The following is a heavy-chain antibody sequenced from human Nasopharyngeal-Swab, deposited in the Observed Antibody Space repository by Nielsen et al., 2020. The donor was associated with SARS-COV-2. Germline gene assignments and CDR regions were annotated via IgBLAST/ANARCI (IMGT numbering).Heavy chain of an antibody. CDR1: EFTMSRNG. CDR3: ARDVAIVGATLEN. CDR2: ISSSSSTS. D-gene: IGHD1-26*01. V-gene: IGHV3-48*02. J-gene: IGHJ4*02. Sequence: GESLKISCAACEFTMSRNGMHWVRQAPGKGLEWVAYISSSSSTSYYADSVKGRFTISRDNPKNSLYLQMNSLRDEDTALYYCARDVAIVGATLENWGQGTLVTVSS.